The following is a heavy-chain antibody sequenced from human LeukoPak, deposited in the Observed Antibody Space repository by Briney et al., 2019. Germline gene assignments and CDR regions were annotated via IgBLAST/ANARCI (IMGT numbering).Heavy chain of an antibody. CDR2: IHPGDSDT. V-gene: IGHV5-51*01. CDR3: AGPSNDYYGSGSYAFDI. J-gene: IGHJ3*02. CDR1: GYSFTSYW. Sequence: GESLKISCKGSGYSFTSYWIGWVRQMPGKGLEWMGIIHPGDSDTRYSPSFQGQVTISADKSISTAYLQWSSLKASDTAMYYCAGPSNDYYGSGSYAFDIWGQGAMVTVSS. D-gene: IGHD3-10*01.